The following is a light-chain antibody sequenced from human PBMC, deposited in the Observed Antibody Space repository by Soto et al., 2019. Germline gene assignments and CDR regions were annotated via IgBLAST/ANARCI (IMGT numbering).Light chain of an antibody. CDR2: GNT. V-gene: IGLV1-40*01. CDR3: QSYDRNLNGHVV. J-gene: IGLJ2*01. CDR1: SSNIGTGYD. Sequence: QSVLTQPPSVSGAPGQRVTISCTGSSSNIGTGYDVSWYQQLPGTAPKLLIYGNTNRPSGVPDRFSASRSGASASLAITGLQAEDEADYYCQSYDRNLNGHVVFGGGTKVTVL.